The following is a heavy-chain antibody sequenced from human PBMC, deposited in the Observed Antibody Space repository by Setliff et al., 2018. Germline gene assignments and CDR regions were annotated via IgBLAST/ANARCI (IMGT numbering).Heavy chain of an antibody. CDR1: GGSFSGYY. D-gene: IGHD6-19*01. J-gene: IGHJ4*02. CDR2: INHSGST. CDR3: ASQEPLYSSGWYYFDY. V-gene: IGHV4-34*01. Sequence: LSLTCAVYGGSFSGYYWSWIRQPPGKGLEWIGEINHSGSTNYNPSLKSRVTISVDTSKNQFSLKLSSVTAADTAVYCCASQEPLYSSGWYYFDYWGQGTLVT.